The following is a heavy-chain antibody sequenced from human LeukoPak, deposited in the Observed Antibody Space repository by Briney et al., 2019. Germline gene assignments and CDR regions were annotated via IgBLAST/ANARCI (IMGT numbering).Heavy chain of an antibody. D-gene: IGHD4-17*01. Sequence: GESLRLSCAASGFTFTSYSMNWVRQAPGKGLEWVSYISSSSSTTYYADSVKGRFTISRDNAKNSLYLQMNSLRDEDTAVCYCARDSYGDYSFDYWGQGTLVTVSS. J-gene: IGHJ4*02. CDR1: GFTFTSYS. V-gene: IGHV3-48*02. CDR2: ISSSSSTT. CDR3: ARDSYGDYSFDY.